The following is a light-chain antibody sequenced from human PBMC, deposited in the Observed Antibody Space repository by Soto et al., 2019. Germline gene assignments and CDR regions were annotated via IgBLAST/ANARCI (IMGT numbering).Light chain of an antibody. CDR1: QSVTNNY. V-gene: IGKV3-20*01. Sequence: EIVLTQSPGTLSLSPGERATLSCRASQSVTNNYLAWYQQKPGQAPRLLIYGASNRASGISDRFGGSGSGTDFTLPISGLEPEDFAVYYCQQYGSSPLFTFGPWTKVDLK. CDR2: GAS. CDR3: QQYGSSPLFT. J-gene: IGKJ3*01.